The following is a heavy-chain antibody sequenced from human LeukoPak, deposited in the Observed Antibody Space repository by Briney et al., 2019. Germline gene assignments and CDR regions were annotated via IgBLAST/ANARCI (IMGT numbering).Heavy chain of an antibody. D-gene: IGHD3-10*01. CDR1: GFTLSNYW. CDR2: INRDGSYI. J-gene: IGHJ4*02. Sequence: PGGSLRLSCAASGFTLSNYWMHWVRQAPGKGLVWFSRINRDGSYIYYADSVKGRFTISRDNAKNTLYLQMGSLRAEDVAVYYCARSYGSGSYLDYWGQGTLVTVSS. V-gene: IGHV3-74*01. CDR3: ARSYGSGSYLDY.